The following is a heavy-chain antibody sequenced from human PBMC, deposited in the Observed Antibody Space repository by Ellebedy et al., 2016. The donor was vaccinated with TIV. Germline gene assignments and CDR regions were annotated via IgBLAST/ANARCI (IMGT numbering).Heavy chain of an antibody. CDR2: INHDGSEK. Sequence: GASLKISXAASGFTFSSYWMSWVRQTPGKGLEWVAQINHDGSEKNYVDSVKGRFTIARDSAKNSLYLQMNSLRAEDTAVYYCARDLLHNWDEAPLFDYWGQGTLVTVSS. CDR3: ARDLLHNWDEAPLFDY. CDR1: GFTFSSYW. J-gene: IGHJ4*02. V-gene: IGHV3-7*01. D-gene: IGHD1-20*01.